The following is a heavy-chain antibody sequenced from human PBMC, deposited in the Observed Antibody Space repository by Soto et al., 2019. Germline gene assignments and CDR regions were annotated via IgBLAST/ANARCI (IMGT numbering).Heavy chain of an antibody. J-gene: IGHJ5*02. CDR1: GGSISSYY. CDR3: ARADCGGDCYAWFDP. D-gene: IGHD2-21*02. CDR2: IYYSGST. Sequence: PSETLSLTCTVSGGSISSYYWSWIRQPPGKGLEWIGYIYYSGSTNYNPSLKSRVTISVDTSKNQFSLKLSSVTAADTAVYYCARADCGGDCYAWFDPWGQGTLVTVSS. V-gene: IGHV4-59*01.